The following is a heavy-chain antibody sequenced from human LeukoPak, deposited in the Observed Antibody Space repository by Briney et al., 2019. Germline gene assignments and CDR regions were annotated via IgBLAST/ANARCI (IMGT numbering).Heavy chain of an antibody. Sequence: PGGSLRLSCAASGFTFSSYAMSWVRQAPGKGLEWVPAISGSGGSTYYADSVKGRFIISRDNSKNTQYLQMNSLRAEDTAVYYCAKVMALRGYSYGYVDYWGQGTLVTVSS. V-gene: IGHV3-23*01. CDR2: ISGSGGST. CDR3: AKVMALRGYSYGYVDY. CDR1: GFTFSSYA. D-gene: IGHD5-18*01. J-gene: IGHJ4*02.